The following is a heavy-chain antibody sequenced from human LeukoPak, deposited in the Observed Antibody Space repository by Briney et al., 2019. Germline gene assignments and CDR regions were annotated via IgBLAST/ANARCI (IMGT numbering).Heavy chain of an antibody. J-gene: IGHJ3*02. D-gene: IGHD6-19*01. CDR1: GGSTSSYY. CDR2: IYYSGST. CDR3: ARDDSSGWYGAFDI. V-gene: IGHV4-59*12. Sequence: SETLSLTCTVSGGSTSSYYWSWIRQPPGKGLEWIGYIYYSGSTNYNPSLKSRVTISVDTSKNQFSLKLSSVTAADTAVYYCARDDSSGWYGAFDIWGQGTMVTVSS.